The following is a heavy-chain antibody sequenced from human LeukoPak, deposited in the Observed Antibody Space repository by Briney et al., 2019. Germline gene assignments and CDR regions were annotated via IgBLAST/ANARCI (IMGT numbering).Heavy chain of an antibody. CDR3: AVPRIEAIGTFDY. CDR2: VYYSGNT. Sequence: NPSETLSLTCTVSGGSISSSSSFWAWIRQPPGKGLEWIGNVYYSGNTHYNPSLKSRVTISVDTSKNQFSLKLGSVTAADTAVYYCAVPRIEAIGTFDYWGQGTLVTVSS. V-gene: IGHV4-39*01. CDR1: GGSISSSSSF. J-gene: IGHJ4*02. D-gene: IGHD6-13*01.